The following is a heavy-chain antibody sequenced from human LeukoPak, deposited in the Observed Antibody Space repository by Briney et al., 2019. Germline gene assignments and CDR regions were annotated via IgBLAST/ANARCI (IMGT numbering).Heavy chain of an antibody. D-gene: IGHD6-13*01. CDR2: ISWNSGSI. V-gene: IGHV3-9*01. CDR3: AKARSSWYDYFDY. CDR1: GFTFDDYA. Sequence: GGSLRLSCAASGFTFDDYAMHWVQQAPGKGLEWVSGISWNSGSIGYADSVKGRFTISRDNAKNSLYLQMNSLRAEDTALYYCAKARSSWYDYFDYWGQGTLVTVSS. J-gene: IGHJ4*02.